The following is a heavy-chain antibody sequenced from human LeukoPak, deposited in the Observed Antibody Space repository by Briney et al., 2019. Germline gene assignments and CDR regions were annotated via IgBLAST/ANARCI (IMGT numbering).Heavy chain of an antibody. D-gene: IGHD5-18*01. J-gene: IGHJ4*02. CDR2: ISSSSSYI. CDR1: GFSFSNYE. Sequence: GGSLRLSCAASGFSFSNYEMNWVRQTPGKGLEWVSSISSSSSYIYYADSVKGRFTISRDNAKNSLYLQMNSLRAEDTAVYYCARGGEVGEYSYGFDYWGQGTLVTVSS. V-gene: IGHV3-21*01. CDR3: ARGGEVGEYSYGFDY.